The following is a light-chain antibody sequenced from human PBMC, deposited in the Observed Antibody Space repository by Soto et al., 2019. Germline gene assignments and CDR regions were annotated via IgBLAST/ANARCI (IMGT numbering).Light chain of an antibody. CDR2: DAS. Sequence: EIVLTQSPATLSLSPGERATLSCRASQSVRSYLAWYQQKPGQAPRLLIYDASNRATGIPARFSGSGSGTNFTLTISILEPEDFAVYYCQQRSNWPGTFGQGTKLEIK. J-gene: IGKJ2*01. CDR3: QQRSNWPGT. CDR1: QSVRSY. V-gene: IGKV3-11*01.